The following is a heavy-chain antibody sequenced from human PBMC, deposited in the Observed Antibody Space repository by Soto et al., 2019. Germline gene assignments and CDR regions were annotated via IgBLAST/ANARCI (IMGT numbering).Heavy chain of an antibody. Sequence: GGSLRLSCAASGFTFSSYAMSWVRQAPGKGLEWVSAISGSGGSTYYADSVKGRFTISRDNSKNTLYLQMNSLRAEDTAVYYCAKVALWDTAMVTWGDFDYWGQGTLVTVSS. CDR1: GFTFSSYA. D-gene: IGHD5-18*01. CDR2: ISGSGGST. J-gene: IGHJ4*02. CDR3: AKVALWDTAMVTWGDFDY. V-gene: IGHV3-23*01.